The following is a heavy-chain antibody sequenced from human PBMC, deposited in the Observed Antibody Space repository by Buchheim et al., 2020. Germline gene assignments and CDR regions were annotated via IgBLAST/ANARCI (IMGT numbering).Heavy chain of an antibody. CDR3: AKDSAEHVLEWLLYGMDV. V-gene: IGHV3-30*18. CDR2: ISYDGSNK. J-gene: IGHJ6*02. D-gene: IGHD3-3*01. CDR1: GFTFSSYG. Sequence: QVQLVESGGGVVQPGRSLRLSCAASGFTFSSYGMHWVRQAPGKGLEWVAVISYDGSNKYYADSVEGRFTISRDNSKNTLSLQMNSLRAEDTAVYYCAKDSAEHVLEWLLYGMDVWGQGTT.